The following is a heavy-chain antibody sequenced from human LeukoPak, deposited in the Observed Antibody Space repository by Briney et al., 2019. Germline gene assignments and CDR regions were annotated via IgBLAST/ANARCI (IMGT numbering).Heavy chain of an antibody. Sequence: GGSLRLSCAASGFTFSDYYMSWIRQAPGTGLEGVSYISSSGSTIYYADSVKGRFTISRDNAKNSLYLQMNSLRAEDTAVYYCARIIKYYYDSSGYSGETFDIWGQGTMVTVSS. CDR3: ARIIKYYYDSSGYSGETFDI. D-gene: IGHD3-22*01. CDR1: GFTFSDYY. J-gene: IGHJ3*02. V-gene: IGHV3-11*01. CDR2: ISSSGSTI.